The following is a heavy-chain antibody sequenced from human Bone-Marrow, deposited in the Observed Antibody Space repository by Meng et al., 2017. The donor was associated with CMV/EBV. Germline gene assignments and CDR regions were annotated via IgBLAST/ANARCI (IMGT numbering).Heavy chain of an antibody. V-gene: IGHV4-28*05. CDR3: ARSASSGSYFSWFDP. CDR1: GYSVRSRNY. D-gene: IGHD1-26*01. Sequence: SETLSLTCAVSGYSVRSRNYWGWIRQPPGKGLEWIGYIYYSGTIYYNPSLKSRVTMSVDTSKNQFSLKLSSVTAADTALYYCARSASSGSYFSWFDPWGQGTLVTVSS. CDR2: IYYSGTI. J-gene: IGHJ5*02.